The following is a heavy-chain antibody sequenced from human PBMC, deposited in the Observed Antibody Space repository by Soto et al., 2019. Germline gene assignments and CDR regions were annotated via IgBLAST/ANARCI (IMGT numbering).Heavy chain of an antibody. CDR1: GFTVSSNY. CDR3: ARDQAGSGLGIDY. CDR2: IYSGGST. V-gene: IGHV3-66*01. J-gene: IGHJ4*02. Sequence: EVQLVASGGGLVQPGGSLRLSCAASGFTVSSNYMSWVRQAPGKGLEWVSIIYSGGSTYYADSVKGRFTISRDNSKNTLYLQMNSLRAEDTAVYYCARDQAGSGLGIDYWGQGTLVTVSS. D-gene: IGHD3-10*01.